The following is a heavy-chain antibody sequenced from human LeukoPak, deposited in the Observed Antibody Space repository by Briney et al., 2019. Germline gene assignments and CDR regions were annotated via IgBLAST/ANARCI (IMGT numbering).Heavy chain of an antibody. CDR3: ARDLAGYGGAFDI. CDR1: GFTFSIYN. CDR2: ISSDGSST. V-gene: IGHV3-74*01. D-gene: IGHD5-12*01. J-gene: IGHJ3*02. Sequence: GGSLRLSCAASGFTFSIYNMNWVRQAPGKGLVWVSGISSDGSSTSSADSVKGRFTISRDNAKNTLYLQVNSLRVEDTAVYYCARDLAGYGGAFDIWGQGTMVTV.